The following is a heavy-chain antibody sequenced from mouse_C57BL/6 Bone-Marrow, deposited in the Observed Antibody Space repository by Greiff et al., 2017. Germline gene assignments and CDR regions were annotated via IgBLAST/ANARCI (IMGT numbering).Heavy chain of an antibody. J-gene: IGHJ1*03. Sequence: VQLKQSGAELARPGASVKLSCKASGYTFTSYGISWVKQRTGQGLEWIGEIYPRSGNTYYNEKFKGKATLTADKSSSTAYMELRSPTSEDSAVYFCARSLGDGYPGYFDVWGTGTTVTVSS. CDR1: GYTFTSYG. V-gene: IGHV1-81*01. CDR3: ARSLGDGYPGYFDV. CDR2: IYPRSGNT. D-gene: IGHD2-3*01.